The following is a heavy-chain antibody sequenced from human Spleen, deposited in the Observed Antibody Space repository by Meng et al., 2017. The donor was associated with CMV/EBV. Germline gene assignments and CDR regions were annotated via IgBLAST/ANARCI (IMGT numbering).Heavy chain of an antibody. D-gene: IGHD3-3*01. CDR3: AKYGTLFGVFQMDTFHV. J-gene: IGHJ3*01. CDR2: INGDGDSK. CDR1: GFTFSRYE. V-gene: IGHV3-48*03. Sequence: GGSLRLSCAVSGFTFSRYEMSWVRQAPGKGLEWVAYINGDGDSKYYADSVKDRFTISRDNAQNSLYLQMNNLGAEDTALYYCAKYGTLFGVFQMDTFHVWGPGTMVTVSS.